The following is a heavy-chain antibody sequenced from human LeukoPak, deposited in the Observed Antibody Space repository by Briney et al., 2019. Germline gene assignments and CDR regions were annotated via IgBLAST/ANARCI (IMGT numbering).Heavy chain of an antibody. Sequence: SETLFLTCTVSGRSINTGGYYWSWIRQHPEEGLEWIGYISYSGSTYYNPSLKSRVTISVDTSKNQYSLKLSSVTAADTAVYYCATYSGNLVRNWFDPWGQGTLVTVSS. D-gene: IGHD1-26*01. CDR1: GRSINTGGYY. J-gene: IGHJ5*02. V-gene: IGHV4-31*03. CDR2: ISYSGST. CDR3: ATYSGNLVRNWFDP.